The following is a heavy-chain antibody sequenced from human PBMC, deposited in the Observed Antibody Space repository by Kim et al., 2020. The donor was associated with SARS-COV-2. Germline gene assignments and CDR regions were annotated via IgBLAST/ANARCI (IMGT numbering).Heavy chain of an antibody. CDR3: TRDVDY. Sequence: GGSQRLSCAASGFTFSSYEMNWVRQAPGKGLEWVSYIRSTGSIKYYADSVKGRFTVSRDNTKNSLFLQMNSLRVEDTAVYYCTRDVDYWGQGTLVTVSS. V-gene: IGHV3-48*03. J-gene: IGHJ4*02. CDR1: GFTFSSYE. CDR2: IRSTGSIK.